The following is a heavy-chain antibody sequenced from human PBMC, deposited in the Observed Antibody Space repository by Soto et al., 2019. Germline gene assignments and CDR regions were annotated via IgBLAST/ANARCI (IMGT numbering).Heavy chain of an antibody. Sequence: PGGSLRLSCAASGFTFSSYTMTWVRQAPGKGLEWVSGIRGSGDITYYADSVKGRFTISRDNSKNTLFLQINSLRAADTAVYYCARAYGLGSYYKGGYWGQGTVVTVS. CDR3: ARAYGLGSYYKGGY. J-gene: IGHJ1*01. CDR1: GFTFSSYT. CDR2: IRGSGDIT. V-gene: IGHV3-23*01. D-gene: IGHD3-10*01.